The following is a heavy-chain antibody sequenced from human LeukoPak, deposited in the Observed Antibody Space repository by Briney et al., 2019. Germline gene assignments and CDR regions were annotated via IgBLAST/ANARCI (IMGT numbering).Heavy chain of an antibody. V-gene: IGHV1-18*01. D-gene: IGHD2-15*01. CDR3: ARDDCSGGSCYSVDAFDI. J-gene: IGHJ3*02. Sequence: GASVKVSCKASGYTFTSYGISWVRQAPGQGLEWMGWISAYNGNTNYAQKLQGRVTMTTDTSTSTAYMELRSLRSDDTAVYYCARDDCSGGSCYSVDAFDIWGQGTMVTVSS. CDR1: GYTFTSYG. CDR2: ISAYNGNT.